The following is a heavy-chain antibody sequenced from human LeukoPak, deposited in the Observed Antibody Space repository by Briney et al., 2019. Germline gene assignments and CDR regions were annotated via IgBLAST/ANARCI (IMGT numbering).Heavy chain of an antibody. CDR3: ARLRYFESSRALDN. CDR2: FDPEDGGK. J-gene: IGHJ3*02. D-gene: IGHD3-9*01. CDR1: GNTLSELS. Sequence: ASVKVSCRVSGNTLSELSIHWVRQAPGKGLEWMGGFDPEDGGKIYAQKFQGRVTMTEGTPTDTAYMELSGLTYEDTAVYNCARLRYFESSRALDNWGQGTMVTVSS. V-gene: IGHV1-24*01.